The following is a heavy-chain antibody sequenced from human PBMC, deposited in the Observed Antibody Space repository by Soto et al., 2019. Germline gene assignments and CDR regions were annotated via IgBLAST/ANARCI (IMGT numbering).Heavy chain of an antibody. J-gene: IGHJ6*02. Sequence: ESGGGVVQPGRSLRLSCAASGFTFSSYGMHWVRQAPGKGLEWVAVISYDGSNKYYADSVKGRFTISRDNSKNTLYLQMNSLRAEDTAVYYCAKAGFYSSSSPRLWNYYYGMDVWGQTTTVTVSS. D-gene: IGHD6-6*01. CDR3: AKAGFYSSSSPRLWNYYYGMDV. V-gene: IGHV3-30*18. CDR2: ISYDGSNK. CDR1: GFTFSSYG.